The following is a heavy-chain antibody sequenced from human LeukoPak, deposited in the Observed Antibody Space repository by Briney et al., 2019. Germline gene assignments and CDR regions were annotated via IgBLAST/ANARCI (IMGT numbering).Heavy chain of an antibody. D-gene: IGHD3-9*01. J-gene: IGHJ6*02. CDR2: ISAYNGNT. CDR1: GGTFSSYA. V-gene: IGHV1-18*01. CDR3: ARVIYDILTGLGYGMDV. Sequence: GASVKVSCKASGGTFSSYAISWVRQAPGQGLEWMGWISAYNGNTNYAQKLQGRVTMTTDTSTSTAYMELRSLRSDDTAVYYCARVIYDILTGLGYGMDVWGQGTTVTVSS.